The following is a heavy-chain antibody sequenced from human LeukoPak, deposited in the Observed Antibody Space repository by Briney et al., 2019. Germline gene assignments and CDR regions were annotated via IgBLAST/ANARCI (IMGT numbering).Heavy chain of an antibody. CDR2: IYYSGST. CDR3: ARVLVSMIDAFDI. Sequence: SETLSLTCTVSGGSVSSYYWSWIRQPPGKGLEWIGYIYYSGSTNYNPSLKSRVTISVDTSKNQFSLKLSSVTAADTAVYYCARVLVSMIDAFDIWGQGTMVTVSS. CDR1: GGSVSSYY. V-gene: IGHV4-59*02. J-gene: IGHJ3*02. D-gene: IGHD3-22*01.